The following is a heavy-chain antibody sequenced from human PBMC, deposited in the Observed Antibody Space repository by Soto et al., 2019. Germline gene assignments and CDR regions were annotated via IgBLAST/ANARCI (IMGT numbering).Heavy chain of an antibody. CDR1: GYTLTELS. D-gene: IGHD3-10*01. CDR2: FDPEDGET. Sequence: GASVKVSCKVSGYTLTELSMHWVRQAPGKGLEWMGGFDPEDGETIYAQKFQGRVTMTEDTSTDTAYMELSSLRSEDTAVYYCATMLYPNWFGESGFAFDIWGQGTMVTVSS. CDR3: ATMLYPNWFGESGFAFDI. V-gene: IGHV1-24*01. J-gene: IGHJ3*02.